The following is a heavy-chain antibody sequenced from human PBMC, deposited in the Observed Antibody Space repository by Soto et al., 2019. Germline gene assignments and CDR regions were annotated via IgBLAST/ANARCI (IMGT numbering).Heavy chain of an antibody. CDR1: GFTFSDYV. V-gene: IGHV3-23*01. D-gene: IGHD1-26*01. J-gene: IGHJ4*01. CDR2: ISASGTIT. CDR3: AKLPWLWDLAGTEY. Sequence: EVQLLESGGGLVQPGGSLRLSCVASGFTFSDYVMTWVRQAPGKGPEWVSTISASGTITHYADSVEGRFTISRDNSKNTMFLRLSSLRVEDTALYYCAKLPWLWDLAGTEYWGQGALVTVSP.